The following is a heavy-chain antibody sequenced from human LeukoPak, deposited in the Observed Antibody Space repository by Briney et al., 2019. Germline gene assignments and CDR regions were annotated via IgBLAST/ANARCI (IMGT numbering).Heavy chain of an antibody. CDR3: ANGVVPAAHWGFDY. Sequence: PGGSLRLSCAASGFIFSNYAMSWVRQAPGKGLEWVSTINSRGGSTYYADSVKGRFTISRDNSKNTLYLQMNSLRAEDTAVYYCANGVVPAAHWGFDYWGQGTLVTVSS. CDR2: INSRGGST. J-gene: IGHJ4*02. CDR1: GFIFSNYA. V-gene: IGHV3-23*01. D-gene: IGHD2-2*01.